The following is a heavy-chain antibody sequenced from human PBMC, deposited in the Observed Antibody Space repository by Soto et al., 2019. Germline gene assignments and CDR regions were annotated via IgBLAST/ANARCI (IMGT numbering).Heavy chain of an antibody. CDR1: GGTFSSYA. CDR2: IIPIFGTA. D-gene: IGHD6-13*01. Sequence: QVQLVQSGAEVQKPGSSVKVSCKASGGTFSSYAISWVRQAPGQGLEWMGGIIPIFGTANYAQKFQGRVTITADESTSTAYMELGSLRSEDTAVYYCARVAAAVHLSSWYFDLWGRGTLVTVSS. J-gene: IGHJ2*01. CDR3: ARVAAAVHLSSWYFDL. V-gene: IGHV1-69*12.